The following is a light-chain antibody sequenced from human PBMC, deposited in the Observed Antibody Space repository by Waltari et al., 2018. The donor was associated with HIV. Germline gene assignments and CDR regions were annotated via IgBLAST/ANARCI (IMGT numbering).Light chain of an antibody. CDR1: RSNIGAGYC. Sequence: QSALTQPPSVSGAPGQRVTISCTGNRSNIGAGYCVHWYHHLPGTAPKLLVYSDINRPSGVPDRFSGSKSGTSASLVITGLQAEDEADYYCQSYDSSLRASVFGGGTKLTVL. V-gene: IGLV1-40*01. CDR2: SDI. J-gene: IGLJ2*01. CDR3: QSYDSSLRASV.